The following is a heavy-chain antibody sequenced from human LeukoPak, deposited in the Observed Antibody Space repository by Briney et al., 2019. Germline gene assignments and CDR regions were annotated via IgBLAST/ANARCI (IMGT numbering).Heavy chain of an antibody. CDR2: IKTKTDGDRT. Sequence: GGSLRLSCVVSGFTFSNAWMSWIRQAPGKGLEWVGRIKTKTDGDRTDYAAPVEGRFTISRDDSKNTLSLQMNSLKTEDTAVYYCVRGPARIRYWGQGTLVTVSS. J-gene: IGHJ4*02. CDR1: GFTFSNAW. V-gene: IGHV3-15*01. D-gene: IGHD6-6*01. CDR3: VRGPARIRY.